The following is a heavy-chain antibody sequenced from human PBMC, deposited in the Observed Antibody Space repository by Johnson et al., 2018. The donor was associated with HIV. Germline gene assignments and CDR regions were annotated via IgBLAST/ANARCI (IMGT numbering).Heavy chain of an antibody. J-gene: IGHJ3*02. D-gene: IGHD3-22*01. CDR3: ARATYYYDTSGYLTRPRAFDI. V-gene: IGHV3-20*04. Sequence: EVQLVESGGGVVRPGGSLRLSCAASGFTFDEYDVSWVRQAPGKGLEWVSGINWRGSNTGDADSVKARFTTSSDNARNSLYLQMNSLRAEDTALYYCARATYYYDTSGYLTRPRAFDIWGQGTMVTVSS. CDR1: GFTFDEYD. CDR2: INWRGSNT.